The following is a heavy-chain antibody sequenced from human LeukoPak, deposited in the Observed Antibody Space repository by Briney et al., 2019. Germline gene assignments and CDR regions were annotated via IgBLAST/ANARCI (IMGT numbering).Heavy chain of an antibody. D-gene: IGHD4-23*01. V-gene: IGHV3-7*01. Sequence: GGSLRLSCAASGFTFSSYWMSWVRQAPGKGLEWVANIKQDGSEKYYVDSVKGRFTISRDNAKNSLYLQMNSLRAKDTAVYYCARELETPDYGGNSDYWGQGTLVTVSS. CDR1: GFTFSSYW. J-gene: IGHJ4*02. CDR3: ARELETPDYGGNSDY. CDR2: IKQDGSEK.